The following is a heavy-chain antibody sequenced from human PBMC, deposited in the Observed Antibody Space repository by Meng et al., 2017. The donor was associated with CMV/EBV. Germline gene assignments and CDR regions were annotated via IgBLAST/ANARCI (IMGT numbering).Heavy chain of an antibody. CDR3: AREGCSSTSCYVVGAPYYYYGMDV. V-gene: IGHV3-30-3*01. J-gene: IGHJ6*02. D-gene: IGHD2-2*01. Sequence: GESLKISCAASGFTFSSYAMHWVRQAPGKGLEWVAVISYDGSNKYYADSVKGRFTISRDNSKNTLYLQMNSLRAEDTAVYYCAREGCSSTSCYVVGAPYYYYGMDVWGQGTTVTVSS. CDR1: GFTFSSYA. CDR2: ISYDGSNK.